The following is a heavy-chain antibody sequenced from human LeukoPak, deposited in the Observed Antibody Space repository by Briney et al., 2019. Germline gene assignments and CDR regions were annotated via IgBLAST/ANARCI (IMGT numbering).Heavy chain of an antibody. CDR3: AREGRRYFQH. V-gene: IGHV3-48*01. J-gene: IGHJ1*01. CDR2: ISSSSSTI. CDR1: GFTFSSYA. Sequence: GGSLRLSCAASGFTFSSYAMSWVRQAPGKGLEWVSYISSSSSTIYYADSVKGRFTISRDNAKNSLYLQMNSLRAEDTAVYYCAREGRRYFQHWGQGTLVTVSS.